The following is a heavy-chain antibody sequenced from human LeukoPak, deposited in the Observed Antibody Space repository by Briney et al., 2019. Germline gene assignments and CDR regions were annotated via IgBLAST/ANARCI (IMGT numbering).Heavy chain of an antibody. CDR1: GGSISSSSYY. J-gene: IGHJ4*02. V-gene: IGHV4-39*01. CDR2: IYYSGST. Sequence: SETLSLTCTVSGGSISSSSYYWGWIRQPPGKGLEWIGSIYYSGSTYYNPSLKSRVTISVDTSKNQFSLKLSSVTAADTAVYYCARHDLAQYYFDYWGQGTLVTVSS. CDR3: ARHDLAQYYFDY.